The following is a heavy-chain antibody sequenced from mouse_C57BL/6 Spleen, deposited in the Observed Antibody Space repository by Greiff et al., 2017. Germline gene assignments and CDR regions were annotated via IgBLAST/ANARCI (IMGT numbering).Heavy chain of an antibody. V-gene: IGHV14-3*01. CDR2: IDPANGNT. Sequence: VQLKQSVAELVRPGASVKLSCTASGFNIKNTYMHWVKQRPEQGLEWIGRIDPANGNTKYDPKFQGKATITADTSSNTAYLQLSSLTSGDTAIYYCASDYYGSRYAMDYWGQGTSVTVSS. CDR1: GFNIKNTY. J-gene: IGHJ4*01. CDR3: ASDYYGSRYAMDY. D-gene: IGHD1-1*01.